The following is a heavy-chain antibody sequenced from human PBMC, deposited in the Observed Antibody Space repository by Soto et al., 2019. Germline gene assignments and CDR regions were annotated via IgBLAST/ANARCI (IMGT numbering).Heavy chain of an antibody. CDR3: AGWTTVTYVSYYYYMDV. Sequence: GGSLRLSCAASGFTFSSYSMNWVRQAPGKGLEWVSSISSSSSYIYYADSVKGRFTISRDNAKNSLYLQMNSLRAEDTAVYYCAGWTTVTYVSYYYYMDVWGKGTTVTVSS. D-gene: IGHD4-17*01. CDR1: GFTFSSYS. V-gene: IGHV3-21*01. J-gene: IGHJ6*03. CDR2: ISSSSSYI.